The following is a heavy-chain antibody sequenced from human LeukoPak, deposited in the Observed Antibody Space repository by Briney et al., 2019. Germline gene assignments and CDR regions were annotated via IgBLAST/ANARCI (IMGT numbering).Heavy chain of an antibody. V-gene: IGHV1-69*13. CDR1: GGTFSSYA. CDR3: ASRDGSGTYRDH. J-gene: IGHJ4*02. Sequence: GASVKVSCKASGGTFSSYAISWVRQAPGQGLEWMGGIIPIFGTANYAQKFQGRVTITADESTSTAYMELSSLRSEDTAVYYCASRDGSGTYRDHWGQGTLVTVSS. CDR2: IIPIFGTA. D-gene: IGHD3-10*01.